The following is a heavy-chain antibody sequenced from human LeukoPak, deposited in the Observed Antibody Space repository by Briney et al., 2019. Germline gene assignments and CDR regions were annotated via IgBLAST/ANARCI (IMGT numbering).Heavy chain of an antibody. Sequence: SETLSLTCAVYGGSFSGYYWSWIRQPPGKGLEWIGEINHSGSTNYNPSLKSRVTISVDTSKNQFSLKLSYVTAADTAVYYCARVRLPLYYYDSSGTRFDPWGQGTLVTVSS. D-gene: IGHD3-22*01. CDR1: GGSFSGYY. J-gene: IGHJ5*02. CDR2: INHSGST. V-gene: IGHV4-34*01. CDR3: ARVRLPLYYYDSSGTRFDP.